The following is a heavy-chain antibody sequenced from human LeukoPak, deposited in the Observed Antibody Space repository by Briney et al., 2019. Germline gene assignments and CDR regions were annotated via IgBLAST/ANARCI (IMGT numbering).Heavy chain of an antibody. CDR1: GGSISCGSYY. CDR2: IYTSGST. V-gene: IGHV4-61*02. CDR3: ASRHLGYCSSTSCPPGYFDY. Sequence: SQTLSLTCTVSGGSISCGSYYWRWIRQPAGRGLEWIGRIYTSGSTQYNPSLKTRVNISVDTSKNLFSLKLSSVTAADTAVYYCASRHLGYCSSTSCPPGYFDYWGQGTLVTVSS. D-gene: IGHD2-2*01. J-gene: IGHJ4*02.